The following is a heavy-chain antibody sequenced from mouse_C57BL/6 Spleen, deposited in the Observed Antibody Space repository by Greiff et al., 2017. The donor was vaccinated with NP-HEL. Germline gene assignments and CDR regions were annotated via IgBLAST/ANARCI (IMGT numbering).Heavy chain of an antibody. Sequence: VQLVESGAELVRPGASVKLSCKASGYTFTSYGISWVKQRTGQGLEWIGEIYPRSGNTYYNEKFKGKATLTADKSSSTAYMELRSLTSEDSAVYFCADCYSNYDYYAMDYWGKGTTVTVSS. J-gene: IGHJ4*01. CDR3: ADCYSNYDYYAMDY. V-gene: IGHV1-81*01. CDR1: GYTFTSYG. D-gene: IGHD2-5*01. CDR2: IYPRSGNT.